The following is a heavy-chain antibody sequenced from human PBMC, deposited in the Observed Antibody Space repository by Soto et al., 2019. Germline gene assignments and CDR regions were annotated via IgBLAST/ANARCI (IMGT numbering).Heavy chain of an antibody. D-gene: IGHD2-2*01. Sequence: ASETLSLTCAVYGGSFSGYYWSWIRQPPGKGLEWIGEINHSGSTNYNPSLKSRVTISVDTSKNQFSLKLSSVTAADTAVYYCARWGGYCSSTSCPRGYYGMDVWGQGTTVTVSS. CDR3: ARWGGYCSSTSCPRGYYGMDV. CDR2: INHSGST. J-gene: IGHJ6*02. V-gene: IGHV4-34*01. CDR1: GGSFSGYY.